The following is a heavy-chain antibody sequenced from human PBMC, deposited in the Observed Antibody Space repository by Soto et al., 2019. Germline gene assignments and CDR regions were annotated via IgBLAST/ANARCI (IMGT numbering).Heavy chain of an antibody. CDR1: GFTFNTYW. D-gene: IGHD3-22*01. V-gene: IGHV3-7*03. Sequence: EVQLVESGGGLVQPGGSLRLSCAASGFTFNTYWMSWVRQAPGKGLEWVAHIKEHGGQDFYVDSVKGRFTIFRDNAKNSLYLQMNSLRAEDTAVYYCAKVGDNYYDSSGYYYARGAFDIWGQGTMVTVSS. CDR2: IKEHGGQD. J-gene: IGHJ3*02. CDR3: AKVGDNYYDSSGYYYARGAFDI.